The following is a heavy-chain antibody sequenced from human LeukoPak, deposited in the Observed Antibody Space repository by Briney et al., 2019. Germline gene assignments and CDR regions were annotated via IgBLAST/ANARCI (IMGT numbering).Heavy chain of an antibody. D-gene: IGHD3-3*01. CDR2: INPSGGST. V-gene: IGHV1-46*01. CDR3: AAEGPHDFFDY. J-gene: IGHJ4*02. CDR1: GYTFTSYY. Sequence: ASVKVSCKASGYTFTSYYMHWVRQAPGQGLEWMGIINPSGGSTSYAQKFQGRVTITRDVSTNTAYMELSSLRSEDTAVYYCAAEGPHDFFDYWGQGTLVTVSS.